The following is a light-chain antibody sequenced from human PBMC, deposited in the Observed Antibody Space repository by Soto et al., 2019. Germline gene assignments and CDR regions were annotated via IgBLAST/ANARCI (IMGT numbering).Light chain of an antibody. CDR3: SSYTSSTVI. CDR1: SSDIGGYNY. J-gene: IGLJ2*01. Sequence: QSALTQPASVSASPGQSITISCTGTSSDIGGYNYVSWYQQHPGKAPKLMIYEVSNRPSGVSNRFSGSKSGNTASLTISGLQAEDEADYYCSSYTSSTVIFGGGTKVTVL. CDR2: EVS. V-gene: IGLV2-14*01.